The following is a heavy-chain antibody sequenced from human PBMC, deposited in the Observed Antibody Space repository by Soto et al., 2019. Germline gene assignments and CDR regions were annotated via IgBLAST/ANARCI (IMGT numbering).Heavy chain of an antibody. V-gene: IGHV1-18*01. CDR2: ISAYNGNT. J-gene: IGHJ6*02. Sequence: ASVKVSCKASGYTFTSYGISWVRQAPGQGLEWMGWISAYNGNTNYAQKLQGRVTMTTDTSTSTAYMELRSLRSDDTAVDYCARQRSAYYSYYGIDVWRQGTTITVSS. CDR1: GYTFTSYG. CDR3: ARQRSAYYSYYGIDV.